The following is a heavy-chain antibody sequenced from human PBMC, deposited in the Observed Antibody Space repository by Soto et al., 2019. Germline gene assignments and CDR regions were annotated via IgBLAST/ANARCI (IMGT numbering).Heavy chain of an antibody. Sequence: PGGSLRLSCAASGFTFSSYAMSWVRQAPGKGLEWVSAISGSGGSTYYADSVKGRFTISRDNSKNTLYLQMNSLRAEDTAVYYCAKAPPWIQLWASLYDYWGQGTLVTVSS. V-gene: IGHV3-23*01. J-gene: IGHJ4*02. CDR3: AKAPPWIQLWASLYDY. CDR2: ISGSGGST. D-gene: IGHD5-18*01. CDR1: GFTFSSYA.